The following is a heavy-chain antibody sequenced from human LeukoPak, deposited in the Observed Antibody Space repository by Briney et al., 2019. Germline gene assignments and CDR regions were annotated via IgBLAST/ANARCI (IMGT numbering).Heavy chain of an antibody. CDR3: AKEEVGGSYYGRSPFDY. CDR2: ISGSGGST. Sequence: GGSLRLSCAASGFTFSSYAMSWVRQAPGKGLEWVSAISGSGGSTYYADSVKGRFTISRDNSKNTLYLQMNSLRAEDTAVYYCAKEEVGGSYYGRSPFDYWGQGTLVTVSS. D-gene: IGHD1-26*01. CDR1: GFTFSSYA. V-gene: IGHV3-23*01. J-gene: IGHJ4*02.